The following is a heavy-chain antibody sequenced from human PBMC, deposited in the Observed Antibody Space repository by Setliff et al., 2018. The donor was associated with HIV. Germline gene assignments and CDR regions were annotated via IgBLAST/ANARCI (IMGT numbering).Heavy chain of an antibody. J-gene: IGHJ3*02. CDR1: GGSISSYY. D-gene: IGHD6-13*01. CDR3: ARHWYSSSWYHVFDI. V-gene: IGHV4-59*08. Sequence: SETLSLTCTVSGGSISSYYWSWIRQPPGKGLEWIGYIYYSGTTNYNPSLKSRVTISVDTSKNQFSLKLSSVTAADTAVYYCARHWYSSSWYHVFDIWGQGTLGTVS. CDR2: IYYSGTT.